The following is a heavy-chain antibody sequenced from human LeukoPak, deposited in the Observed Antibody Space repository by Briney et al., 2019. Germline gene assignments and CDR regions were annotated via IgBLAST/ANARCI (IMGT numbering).Heavy chain of an antibody. D-gene: IGHD6-13*01. CDR3: AAYSSSWYGRLYFQH. CDR2: ISAYNGNT. V-gene: IGHV1-18*01. Sequence: ASVKVSCKASGYAFSNYGINWVRQAPGQGLEWMGWISAYNGNTNYAQKLQGRVTMTTDTSTSTAYMELRSLRSDDTAVYYCAAYSSSWYGRLYFQHWGQGTLVTVSS. CDR1: GYAFSNYG. J-gene: IGHJ1*01.